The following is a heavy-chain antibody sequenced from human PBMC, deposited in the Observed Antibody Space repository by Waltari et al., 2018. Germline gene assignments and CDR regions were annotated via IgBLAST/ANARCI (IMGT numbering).Heavy chain of an antibody. CDR3: ARTDYDFWSGYPDHAFDI. CDR2: INAGKGNT. V-gene: IGHV1-3*03. J-gene: IGHJ3*02. Sequence: QVQLVQSGAEVKKPGASVKVSCKASGYTFTSYAMHWVRQAPGQRLEWMGWINAGKGNTKYSQEFQGRVTITRDTSASTAYMELSSLRSEDMAVYYCARTDYDFWSGYPDHAFDIWGQGTMVTVSS. D-gene: IGHD3-3*01. CDR1: GYTFTSYA.